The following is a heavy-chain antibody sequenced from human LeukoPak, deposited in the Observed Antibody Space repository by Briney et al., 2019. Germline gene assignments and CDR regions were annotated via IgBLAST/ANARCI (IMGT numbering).Heavy chain of an antibody. D-gene: IGHD3-10*01. CDR2: ISSSGSTI. V-gene: IGHV3-11*04. J-gene: IGHJ4*02. Sequence: GGSLRLSCAASGFTFSDYYMSWIRQAPGKGLEWVSYISSSGSTIYYADSVKGRFTISRDNAKNSLYLQMNSLRAEDTAVYYCARLLFRGTLEDYYFDYWGQGTLVTVSS. CDR3: ARLLFRGTLEDYYFDY. CDR1: GFTFSDYY.